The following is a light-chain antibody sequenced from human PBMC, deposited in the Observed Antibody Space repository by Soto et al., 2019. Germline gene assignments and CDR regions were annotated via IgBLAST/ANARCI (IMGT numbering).Light chain of an antibody. CDR1: ESVSSN. V-gene: IGKV3-15*01. Sequence: VMTQSPATLSVSPGERATLSCRASESVSSNLAWYQQRPGQAPRLLIYGASTRATDTPVRFSGSGSGTEFTLTISSLQSEDFAVYYCQQYNNWRTFGQGTKVDIK. CDR3: QQYNNWRT. J-gene: IGKJ1*01. CDR2: GAS.